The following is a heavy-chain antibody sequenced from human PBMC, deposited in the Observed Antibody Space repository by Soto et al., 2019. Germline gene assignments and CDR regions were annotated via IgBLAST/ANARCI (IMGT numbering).Heavy chain of an antibody. CDR2: IYYSGST. CDR1: GGSITSADYF. Sequence: PSETLSLTCTVSGGSITSADYFWSWIRQPPGKGLEYIGYIYYSGSTYYNRSLRGRLTISMDTSKNHLSLRLTSVTAADTAVYFCARGERWLQSSPNFWGPGTLVTVSS. CDR3: ARGERWLQSSPNF. D-gene: IGHD5-12*01. V-gene: IGHV4-30-4*01. J-gene: IGHJ4*02.